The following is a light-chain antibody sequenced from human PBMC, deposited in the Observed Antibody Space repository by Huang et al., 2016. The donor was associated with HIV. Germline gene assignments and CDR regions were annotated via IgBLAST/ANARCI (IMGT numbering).Light chain of an antibody. Sequence: EIVMTQSPATVSVSPGERATLSCRASQSVSSNLAWYQQKPGQAPRLLIYDTSTRATDIPARFSGSGSWTEFTLTISSLQSEDFAVYYCQQFNDWPLYTFGQGTKLEIK. CDR2: DTS. CDR1: QSVSSN. CDR3: QQFNDWPLYT. J-gene: IGKJ2*01. V-gene: IGKV3-15*01.